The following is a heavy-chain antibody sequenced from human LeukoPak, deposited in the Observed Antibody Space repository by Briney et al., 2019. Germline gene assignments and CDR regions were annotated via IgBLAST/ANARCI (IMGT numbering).Heavy chain of an antibody. Sequence: ASVKVSCKASGYTFTRYYMHWVRQAPGQGLEWMGWINPNSGGTNYAEKFQGRVTMTRDTSTRTAHMVLSRLRSDETAVYYCARGHIAARLLSSSWGQGTLVTVSS. CDR3: ARGHIAARLLSSS. CDR1: GYTFTRYY. D-gene: IGHD6-6*01. J-gene: IGHJ4*02. CDR2: INPNSGGT. V-gene: IGHV1-2*02.